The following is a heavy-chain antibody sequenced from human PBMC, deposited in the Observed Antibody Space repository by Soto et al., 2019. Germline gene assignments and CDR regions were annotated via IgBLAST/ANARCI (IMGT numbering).Heavy chain of an antibody. D-gene: IGHD3-22*01. V-gene: IGHV4-59*12. CDR1: GGSISSYY. CDR2: IYYSGST. Sequence: PSETLSLTCTVSGGSISSYYSYWIRQPPGKGQEWIGYIYYSGSTYYNPSLKSRVTISVDTSKNQFSLKLSSVTAADTAVYYCARDSGYYDSSGQYFDYWGQGTLVTVSS. CDR3: ARDSGYYDSSGQYFDY. J-gene: IGHJ4*02.